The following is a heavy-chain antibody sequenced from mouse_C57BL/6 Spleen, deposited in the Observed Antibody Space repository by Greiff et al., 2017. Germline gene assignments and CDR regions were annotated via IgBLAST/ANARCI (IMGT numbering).Heavy chain of an antibody. CDR1: GYSITSGYY. Sequence: EVQLQESGPGLVKPSQSLSLTCSVTGYSITSGYYWNWIRQFPGNKLEWMGYISYDGSNNYNPSLKNRISITRDTSKNQFFLKLNSVTTEDTATYYCAREDENFDYWGQGTTLTVSS. CDR2: ISYDGSN. V-gene: IGHV3-6*01. J-gene: IGHJ2*01. CDR3: AREDENFDY.